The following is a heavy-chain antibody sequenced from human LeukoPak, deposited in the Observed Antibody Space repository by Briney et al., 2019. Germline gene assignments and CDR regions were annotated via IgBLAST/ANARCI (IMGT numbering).Heavy chain of an antibody. CDR3: AEYGSDYGRFDP. Sequence: SETLSLTCTVSGYSISSGYYWGWIRQPPGKGLEWIGEINHSGSTNYNPSLKSRVTISVDTPKNQFSLKLTSVTAADTAVYYCAEYGSDYGRFDPWGQGTRVTVSS. J-gene: IGHJ5*02. CDR1: GYSISSGYY. V-gene: IGHV4-38-2*02. D-gene: IGHD6-25*01. CDR2: INHSGST.